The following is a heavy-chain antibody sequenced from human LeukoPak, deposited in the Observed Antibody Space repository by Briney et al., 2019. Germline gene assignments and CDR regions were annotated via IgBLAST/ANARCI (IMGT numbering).Heavy chain of an antibody. CDR1: GFTFSSYG. J-gene: IGHJ5*02. D-gene: IGHD1-20*01. Sequence: VGSLRLSCAASGFTFSSYGMHWVRQAPGKGLEWVAVIWYDGSNKYYADSVKGRFTISRDNSKNTLYLQMNSLRAEDTAVYYCAGLTGTTYPWGQGTLVTVSS. CDR2: IWYDGSNK. CDR3: AGLTGTTYP. V-gene: IGHV3-33*01.